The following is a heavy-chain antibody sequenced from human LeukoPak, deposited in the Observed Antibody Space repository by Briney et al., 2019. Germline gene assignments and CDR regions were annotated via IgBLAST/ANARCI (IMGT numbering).Heavy chain of an antibody. CDR2: IIPIFGTA. D-gene: IGHD1-14*01. CDR3: ARDLYGWNHTHAFDI. J-gene: IGHJ3*02. Sequence: GASVKVSCKASGGTFSSYAISWVRQAPGQGLEWMGGIIPIFGTANYAQKFQGRVTITTDESTSTAYMELSSPRSEDTAVYYCARDLYGWNHTHAFDIWGQGTMVTVSS. V-gene: IGHV1-69*05. CDR1: GGTFSSYA.